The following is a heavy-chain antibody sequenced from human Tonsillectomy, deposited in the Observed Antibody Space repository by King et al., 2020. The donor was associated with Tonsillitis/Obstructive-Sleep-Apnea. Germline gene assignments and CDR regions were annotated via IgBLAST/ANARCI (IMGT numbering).Heavy chain of an antibody. V-gene: IGHV3-33*01. J-gene: IGHJ2*01. Sequence: VQLVESGGGVVQPGRSLRLSCAASGFTFNIYGMHWVRQAPGKGLEWVAFIWYDGSNKDYADSVKGRFTISRDNSQNTLYLQMNSLRAEDTAVYYCARSWEVTRSHWYFDLWGRGTLVTVSS. CDR3: ARSWEVTRSHWYFDL. CDR2: IWYDGSNK. D-gene: IGHD4-11*01. CDR1: GFTFNIYG.